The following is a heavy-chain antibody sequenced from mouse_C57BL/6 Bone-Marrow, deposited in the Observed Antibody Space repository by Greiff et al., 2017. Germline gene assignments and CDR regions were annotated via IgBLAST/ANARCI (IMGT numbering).Heavy chain of an antibody. D-gene: IGHD2-3*01. V-gene: IGHV5S21*01. J-gene: IGHJ3*01. CDR3: ARGGDGGGFAY. CDR2: ISSGGDYI. CDR1: GFTFSSYA. Sequence: EVQRVESGEGLVKPGGSLKLSCAASGFTFSSYAMSWVRQTPEKRLEWVAYISSGGDYIYYADTVKGRFTISRDNARNTLYLQMSSLKSEDTAMYYCARGGDGGGFAYWGRGTRVTVSA.